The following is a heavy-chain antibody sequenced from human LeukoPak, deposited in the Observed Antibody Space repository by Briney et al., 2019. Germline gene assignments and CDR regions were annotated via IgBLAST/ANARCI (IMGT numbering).Heavy chain of an antibody. Sequence: ASVKVSCKASGYTFTSYGISWVRQAPGQGLEWMGWISAYNGNTNYAQKLQGRVTMTTDTSTSTAYMEVRSLRSDDTAVYYRARDRHSSGWEIIDYWGQGTLVTVSS. CDR2: ISAYNGNT. V-gene: IGHV1-18*01. D-gene: IGHD6-19*01. CDR3: ARDRHSSGWEIIDY. J-gene: IGHJ4*02. CDR1: GYTFTSYG.